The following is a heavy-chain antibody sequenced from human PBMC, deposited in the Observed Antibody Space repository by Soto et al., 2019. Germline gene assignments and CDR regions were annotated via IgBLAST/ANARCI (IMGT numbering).Heavy chain of an antibody. CDR3: ARRYCSSTSWLDGFDP. V-gene: IGHV4-34*12. D-gene: IGHD2-2*01. Sequence: TMSVTCAFYYLSIICYFLSWIRQPPGKGLEWIGEIIHTGNTKYKPCLKSRVTISVDTSKNQFSLKLTSVTAADTALYYCARRYCSSTSWLDGFDPWGRGILVYVSS. CDR2: IIHTGNT. J-gene: IGHJ5*02. CDR1: YLSIICYF.